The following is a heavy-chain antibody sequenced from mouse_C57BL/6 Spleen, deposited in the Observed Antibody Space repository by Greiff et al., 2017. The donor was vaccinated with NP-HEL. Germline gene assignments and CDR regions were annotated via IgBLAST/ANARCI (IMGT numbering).Heavy chain of an antibody. V-gene: IGHV1-64*01. D-gene: IGHD1-1*01. Sequence: QVPLQQPGAELVKPGASVKLSCKASGYTLTSYWMHWVKQSPGQGLEWIGLIHPNSGSTNYNEKFKSKATLTVDKSSSTAYMQLSSLTSEDSAVCDCARAITTVVAGGYYGVWGTGTTVTVSS. CDR3: ARAITTVVAGGYYGV. J-gene: IGHJ1*03. CDR2: IHPNSGST. CDR1: GYTLTSYW.